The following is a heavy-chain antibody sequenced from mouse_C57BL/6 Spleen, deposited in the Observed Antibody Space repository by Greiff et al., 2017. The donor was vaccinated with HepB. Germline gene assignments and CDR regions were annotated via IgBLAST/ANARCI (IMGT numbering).Heavy chain of an antibody. J-gene: IGHJ2*01. V-gene: IGHV1-53*01. Sequence: VQLQQPGTELVKPGASVKLSCKASGYTFTSYWMHWVKQRPGQGLEWIGNINPSNGGTNYNEKLKSKATLTVDKSSSTAYMQLSSLTSEDSAVYYCARWEGLYDYDVDYWGQGTTLTVSS. CDR1: GYTFTSYW. CDR3: ARWEGLYDYDVDY. D-gene: IGHD2-4*01. CDR2: INPSNGGT.